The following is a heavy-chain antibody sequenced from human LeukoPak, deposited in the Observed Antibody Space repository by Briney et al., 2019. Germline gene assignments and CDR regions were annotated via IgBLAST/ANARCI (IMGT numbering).Heavy chain of an antibody. V-gene: IGHV1-46*01. Sequence: ASVKVSCKASGYTFTMYYIHWVRQAPGQGLEWMGMINPSDGATTYAQRFQGRVTMTRDMSTTTVYMELSSLRSEDTAVYYCASGQEPAATPGGYFDYWGQGTLVTVSS. D-gene: IGHD2-2*01. CDR2: INPSDGAT. CDR3: ASGQEPAATPGGYFDY. J-gene: IGHJ4*02. CDR1: GYTFTMYY.